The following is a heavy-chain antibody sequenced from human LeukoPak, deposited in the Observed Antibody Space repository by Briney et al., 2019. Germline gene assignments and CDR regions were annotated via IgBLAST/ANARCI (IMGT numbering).Heavy chain of an antibody. J-gene: IGHJ4*01. Sequence: GGSLRLSCAASGFTFGSYAMSWVRQAPGKGLEWVSAISGNAGSTHYADFVKGRFTISRDNSKNTLYLQMNSLRAEDTAVYYCARDGGGRYNYDSSGYYYWGHGTLVTVSS. CDR2: ISGNAGST. D-gene: IGHD3-22*01. V-gene: IGHV3-23*01. CDR1: GFTFGSYA. CDR3: ARDGGGRYNYDSSGYYY.